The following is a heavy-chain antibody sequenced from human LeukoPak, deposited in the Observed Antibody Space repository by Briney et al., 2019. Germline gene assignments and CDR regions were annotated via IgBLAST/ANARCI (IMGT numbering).Heavy chain of an antibody. CDR3: ARELPGTGPFDS. CDR2: IYYSGST. J-gene: IGHJ4*02. D-gene: IGHD6-13*01. V-gene: IGHV4-59*01. CDR1: GGSLSSYY. Sequence: PSETLSLTCSVSGGSLSSYYWSWIRQPPGKGLEWIGYIYYSGSTNYNPSLKSRVTISVDTSKNQFSLKLSSVTAADTAVYYCARELPGTGPFDSWGQGTLATVSS.